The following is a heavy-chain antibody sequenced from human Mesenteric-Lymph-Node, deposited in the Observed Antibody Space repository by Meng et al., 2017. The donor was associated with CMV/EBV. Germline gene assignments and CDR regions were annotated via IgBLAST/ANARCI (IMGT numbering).Heavy chain of an antibody. CDR2: IYYSGTT. D-gene: IGHD2-2*01. CDR3: TRDQDGVVN. V-gene: IGHV4-59*01. Sequence: GSLRLSCTVSGVSITTYYWSWIRQPPGKGLEWIGYIYYSGTTNYNPSLGGRVTMSVDTSKNQFSLKMSSVTAADTAMYYCTRDQDGVVNWGQGTLVTVSS. J-gene: IGHJ4*02. CDR1: GVSITTYY.